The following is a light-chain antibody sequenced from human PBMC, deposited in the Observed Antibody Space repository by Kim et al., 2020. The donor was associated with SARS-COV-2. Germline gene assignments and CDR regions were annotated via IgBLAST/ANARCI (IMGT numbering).Light chain of an antibody. V-gene: IGKV1-39*01. CDR2: ASS. Sequence: ASVGDRVTITCRASQFIGNYLNWYQQKPGKAPKLLIYASSNLHIGVPSTFSGSGSGTDFTLTINSLQPDEFAVYYCQHTYRTPRAFGQGTKVDIK. CDR3: QHTYRTPRA. CDR1: QFIGNY. J-gene: IGKJ1*01.